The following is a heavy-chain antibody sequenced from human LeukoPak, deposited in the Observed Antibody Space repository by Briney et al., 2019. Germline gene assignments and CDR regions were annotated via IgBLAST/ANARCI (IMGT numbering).Heavy chain of an antibody. V-gene: IGHV3-21*04. J-gene: IGHJ4*02. D-gene: IGHD3-22*01. CDR2: ISSSSDYR. CDR3: AKDHYYDSSNYYYGRPNLFDY. CDR1: GFIFSSYS. Sequence: GGSLRLSCAASGFIFSSYSMNWVRQAPGKGLEWVSSISSSSDYRYYADSMRGRFTISRDNAKNSLYLQMDSLRAEDTAVYYCAKDHYYDSSNYYYGRPNLFDYWGQGTLVTVSS.